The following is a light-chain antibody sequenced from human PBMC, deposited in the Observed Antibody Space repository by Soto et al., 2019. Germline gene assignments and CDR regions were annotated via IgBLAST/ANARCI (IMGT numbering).Light chain of an antibody. V-gene: IGKV3-15*01. Sequence: EIVLTQSPATLSLSPGERVTSSCRASQGVSRKLAWYQHKPGQAPRLLISGASTGATGIPARFSGSGSGTEFTLTISSLQSEDCAIYYCQQYHTWPITFGGGTKVDIK. CDR3: QQYHTWPIT. J-gene: IGKJ4*01. CDR1: QGVSRK. CDR2: GAS.